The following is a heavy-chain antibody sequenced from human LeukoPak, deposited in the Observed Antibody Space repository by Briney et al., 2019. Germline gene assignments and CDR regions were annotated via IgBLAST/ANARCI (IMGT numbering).Heavy chain of an antibody. V-gene: IGHV4-59*12. CDR1: GFTFSSYW. Sequence: GSLRLSCAASGFTFSSYWMSWVRQPPGKGLEWIGYIYYSGSTYYNPSLKSRVTISVDTSKNQFSLKLSSVTAADTAVYYCARANVDIVATILDYWGQGTLVTVSS. D-gene: IGHD5-12*01. CDR3: ARANVDIVATILDY. J-gene: IGHJ4*02. CDR2: IYYSGST.